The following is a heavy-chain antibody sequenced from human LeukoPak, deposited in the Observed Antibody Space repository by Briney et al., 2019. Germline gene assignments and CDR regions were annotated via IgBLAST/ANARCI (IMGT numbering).Heavy chain of an antibody. CDR3: AREPYYGDYP. D-gene: IGHD4-17*01. Sequence: GGSLRLSCAASGFTFSSYAMSWVRQAPGKGLEWVSSISSSSSYIYYADSVKGRFTISRGNAKNSLYLQMNSLRAEDTAVYYCAREPYYGDYPRGQGTLVTVSS. J-gene: IGHJ4*02. V-gene: IGHV3-21*01. CDR1: GFTFSSYA. CDR2: ISSSSSYI.